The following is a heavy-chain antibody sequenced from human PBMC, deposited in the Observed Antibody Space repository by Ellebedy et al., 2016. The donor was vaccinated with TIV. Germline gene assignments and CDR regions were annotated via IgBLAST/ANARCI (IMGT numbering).Heavy chain of an antibody. D-gene: IGHD6-6*01. CDR3: ARRGSSSGY. CDR2: ISYDGSNK. Sequence: GGSLRLXCAASGFTFSSYAMHWVRQAPGKGLEWVAVISYDGSNKYYADSVKGRFTISRDNSKNTLYLQMNSLRAEDTAVYYCARRGSSSGYWGQGTLVTVSS. J-gene: IGHJ4*02. CDR1: GFTFSSYA. V-gene: IGHV3-30-3*01.